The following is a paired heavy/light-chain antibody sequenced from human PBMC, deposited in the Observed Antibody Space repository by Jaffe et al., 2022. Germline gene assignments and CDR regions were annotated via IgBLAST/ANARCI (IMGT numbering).Light chain of an antibody. V-gene: IGLV2-14*01. CDR1: STDAGGYYY. Sequence: QSALTQTASVSGSPGQSITISCSGVSTDAGGYYYVSWYQQHLGKAPKLMIYEVSNRPSGVSKRFSGSKSGNTASLTISGLQAEDEAVYYCSSYISSSNHVVFGGGTKLSVL. CDR2: EVS. J-gene: IGLJ2*01. CDR3: SSYISSSNHVV.
Heavy chain of an antibody. CDR1: GFTFSSYS. D-gene: IGHD3-3*01. V-gene: IGHV3-48*01. CDR2: ISSNSTVR. J-gene: IGHJ4*02. Sequence: EVQLVESGGGLEQPGGSLRLSCAASGFTFSSYSMNWVRQAPGKGLEWVSYISSNSTVRYYADSVKGRFTISRDNAKNSLYLQMDSLRAEDTAVYFCARDLGRRFLQIRYYFDFWGQGTLVSVSS. CDR3: ARDLGRRFLQIRYYFDF.